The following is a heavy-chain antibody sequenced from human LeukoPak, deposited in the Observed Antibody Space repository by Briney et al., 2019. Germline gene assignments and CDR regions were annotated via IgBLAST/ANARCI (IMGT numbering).Heavy chain of an antibody. D-gene: IGHD2-2*01. Sequence: GGSLRLSCAASGFTFSSYEMNWVRQALGKGLEWVSYISNSGSPIYYADSVKGRFTISRDNAKNSLYLQMNSLRAEDTAVYYCARKYCSSTSCLFDYWGQGTLVTVSS. CDR2: ISNSGSPI. V-gene: IGHV3-48*03. J-gene: IGHJ4*02. CDR1: GFTFSSYE. CDR3: ARKYCSSTSCLFDY.